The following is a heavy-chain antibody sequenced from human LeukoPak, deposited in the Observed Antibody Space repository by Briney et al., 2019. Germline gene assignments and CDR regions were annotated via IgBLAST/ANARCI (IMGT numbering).Heavy chain of an antibody. Sequence: PGGSLRLSCAASGFTFSNAWMSWVRQAPGKGLEWVGRIKSKTDGGTTDYAAPVKGRFTISRDDSKNTLYLQMNSLRAEDTAVYYCAREILYSYEVDYWGQGTLVTVSS. V-gene: IGHV3-15*01. CDR2: IKSKTDGGTT. CDR1: GFTFSNAW. J-gene: IGHJ4*02. CDR3: AREILYSYEVDY. D-gene: IGHD5-18*01.